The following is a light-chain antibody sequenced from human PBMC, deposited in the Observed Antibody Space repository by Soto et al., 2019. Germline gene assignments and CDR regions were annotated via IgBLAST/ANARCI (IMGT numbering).Light chain of an antibody. CDR2: DVS. V-gene: IGLV2-11*01. CDR3: CSYAGSYTVV. J-gene: IGLJ1*01. CDR1: SSDVGGYNY. Sequence: SVLTQPRSVSGSPGQSVTISCTGTSSDVGGYNYVSWYQQHPGKAPKLMIYDVSKRPSGVPDRFSGSKSGNTASLTISGLQAEDEADYYCCSYAGSYTVVFGPATKVTVL.